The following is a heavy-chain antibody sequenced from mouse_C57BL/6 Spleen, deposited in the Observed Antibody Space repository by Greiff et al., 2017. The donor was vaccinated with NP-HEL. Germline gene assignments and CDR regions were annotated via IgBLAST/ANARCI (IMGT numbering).Heavy chain of an antibody. D-gene: IGHD1-1*01. V-gene: IGHV1-64*01. Sequence: QVQLKQPGAELVKPGASVKLSCKASGYTFTSYWMHWVKQRPGQGLEWIGMIHPNSGSTNYNEKFKSKATLTVDKSSSTAYMQLSSLTSEDSAVYYCARESRYYFDYWGQGTTLTVSS. CDR1: GYTFTSYW. CDR2: IHPNSGST. J-gene: IGHJ2*01. CDR3: ARESRYYFDY.